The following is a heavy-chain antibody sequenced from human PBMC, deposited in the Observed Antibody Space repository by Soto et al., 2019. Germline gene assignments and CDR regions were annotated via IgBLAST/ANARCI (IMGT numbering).Heavy chain of an antibody. J-gene: IGHJ4*02. D-gene: IGHD4-4*01. CDR3: ARGIYTVATFDY. CDR1: GDSISSSNW. Sequence: QVQLQESGPGLVNPSGTLSLTCAVSGDSISSSNWWSWVRQPPGKGLEWIGEIYHRGTTNYNPSLKGRVTISVDKSNNNLSLKLTSVTAEDTAMYYCARGIYTVATFDYWGQGTLVSVSS. V-gene: IGHV4-4*02. CDR2: IYHRGTT.